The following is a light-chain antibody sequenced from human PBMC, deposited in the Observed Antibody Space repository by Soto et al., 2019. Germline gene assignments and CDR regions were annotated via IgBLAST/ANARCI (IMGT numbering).Light chain of an antibody. J-gene: IGKJ2*01. CDR3: QQYNNLPHT. CDR1: QSVNSN. CDR2: GSS. Sequence: EVVMTQSQATLSVSPGERATLSCRASQSVNSNLSWYQQKPGQVPRLLIYGSSTRATGVSDRFLGLGSVTEFNLTISGLHSEDFPFYYCQQYNNLPHTFGQGTKLVIE. V-gene: IGKV3-15*01.